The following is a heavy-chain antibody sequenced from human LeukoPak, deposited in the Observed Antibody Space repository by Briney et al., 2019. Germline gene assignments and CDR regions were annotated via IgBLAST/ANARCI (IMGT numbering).Heavy chain of an antibody. V-gene: IGHV3-11*04. D-gene: IGHD6-19*01. Sequence: GGSLRLSCAASGYTFRDYYMSWIRKAPGKGLEWVSYISSRGNLIYYADSVKGRFTISRDNAKNSLYLQMNSLRAEDTAVYYCARDGSGWFFDYWGQGTQVTVSS. J-gene: IGHJ4*02. CDR2: ISSRGNLI. CDR1: GYTFRDYY. CDR3: ARDGSGWFFDY.